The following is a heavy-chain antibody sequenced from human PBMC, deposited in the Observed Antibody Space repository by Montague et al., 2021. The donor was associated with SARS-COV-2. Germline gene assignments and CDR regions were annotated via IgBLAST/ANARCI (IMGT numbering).Heavy chain of an antibody. J-gene: IGHJ4*02. CDR2: ISSSSSTI. D-gene: IGHD3-10*01. V-gene: IGHV3-48*02. CDR1: GFTFSSYS. CDR3: ARDQVLWFGEHVV. Sequence: SLRLSCAASGFTFSSYSMNWVRQTPGKGLEWVSYISSSSSTIYYADSVXGRFTISRDNAKNSLYLQMNSLRDEDTAAYYCARDQVLWFGEHVVWGQGTLVTVSS.